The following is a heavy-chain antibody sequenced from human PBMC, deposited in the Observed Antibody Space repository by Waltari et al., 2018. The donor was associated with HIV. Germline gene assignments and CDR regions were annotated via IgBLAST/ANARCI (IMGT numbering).Heavy chain of an antibody. CDR3: ARRKPHPIAARAGWFDP. J-gene: IGHJ5*02. CDR1: GGSLSSSSYY. D-gene: IGHD6-6*01. V-gene: IGHV4-39*01. Sequence: QLQLQESGPGLVKPSETLSRTCTVSGGSLSSSSYYRVLLRPPPAKGLAWVGSIYYSGSTYYNPSLKSRVTISVDTSKNQFSLKLSSVTAADTAVYYCARRKPHPIAARAGWFDPWGQGTLVTVSS. CDR2: IYYSGST.